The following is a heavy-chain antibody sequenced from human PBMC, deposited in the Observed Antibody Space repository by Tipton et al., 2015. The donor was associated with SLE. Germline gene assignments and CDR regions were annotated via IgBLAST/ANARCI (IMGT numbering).Heavy chain of an antibody. V-gene: IGHV1-46*01. CDR2: INPSGGST. J-gene: IGHJ3*02. CDR1: GYTFTSHY. Sequence: QLVQSGAEVKKPGASVKVSCKASGYTFTSHYMHWERQAPGQGLEWMGIINPSGGSTSYAQKFQGRVTMTRDTSTSSVSMELSSLRTADAAVYACARGDRTHDGFAIWGQVTLVTVSS. CDR3: ARGDRTHDGFAI.